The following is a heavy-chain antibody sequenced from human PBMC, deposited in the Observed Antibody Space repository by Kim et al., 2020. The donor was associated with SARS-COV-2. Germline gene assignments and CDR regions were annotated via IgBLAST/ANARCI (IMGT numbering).Heavy chain of an antibody. Sequence: IKQDGSEKYYVDSVKGRFTISRDNAKNSLYLQMNSLRADDTAVYYCASTVIWGQGTLVTVSS. CDR2: IKQDGSEK. V-gene: IGHV3-7*03. CDR3: ASTVI. J-gene: IGHJ4*02. D-gene: IGHD2-21*01.